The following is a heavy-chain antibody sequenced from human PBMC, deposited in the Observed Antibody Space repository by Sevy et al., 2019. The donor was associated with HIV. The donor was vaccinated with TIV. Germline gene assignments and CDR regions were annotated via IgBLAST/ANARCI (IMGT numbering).Heavy chain of an antibody. V-gene: IGHV3-23*01. D-gene: IGHD3-10*01. CDR2: ISGSGGST. CDR3: AKHIYGSGSPYYFDN. J-gene: IGHJ4*02. CDR1: GFTFSSYA. Sequence: EGSLRLSCAASGFTFSSYAMSWVRQAPGKELEWVSAISGSGGSTYYADSVKGRFTISRDNSKNTLYLQMNSLRAEDTAVYYCAKHIYGSGSPYYFDNWGQGTLVTVSS.